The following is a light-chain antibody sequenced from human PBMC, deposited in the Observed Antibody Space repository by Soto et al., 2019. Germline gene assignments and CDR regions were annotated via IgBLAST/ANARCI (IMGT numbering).Light chain of an antibody. V-gene: IGKV3-20*01. CDR3: QHFRSFPIT. CDR1: QSVSSSY. J-gene: IGKJ5*01. Sequence: EIVLTHSPGTLSLPPCERATLSSSAGQSVSSSYLAWYQQKPGQAPRVLIYDTSTRATGIPSRFSGSGSGTDFTLTISSLQPEDFATYYCQHFRSFPITFGQGTRLEI. CDR2: DTS.